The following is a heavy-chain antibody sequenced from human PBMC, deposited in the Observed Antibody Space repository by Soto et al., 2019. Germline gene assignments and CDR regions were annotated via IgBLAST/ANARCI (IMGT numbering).Heavy chain of an antibody. Sequence: LRLSCAASGFTFSSYGMHWVRQAPGKGLEWVAVIWYDGSNKYYADSVKGRFTISRDNSKNTLYLQMNSLRAEDTAVYYCARKTTDKGYYYGMDVWGQGTTVTVSS. D-gene: IGHD4-4*01. CDR2: IWYDGSNK. CDR3: ARKTTDKGYYYGMDV. V-gene: IGHV3-33*01. J-gene: IGHJ6*02. CDR1: GFTFSSYG.